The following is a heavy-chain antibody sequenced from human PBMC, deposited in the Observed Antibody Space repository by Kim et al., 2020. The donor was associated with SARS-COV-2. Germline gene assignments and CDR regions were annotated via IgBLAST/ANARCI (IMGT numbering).Heavy chain of an antibody. Sequence: SETLSLTCTVSGGSISSSSYYWGWIRQPPGKGLEWIGSIYYSGSTYYNPSLKSRVTISVDTSKNQFSLKLSSVTAADTAVYYCARTGGLWSLRLYYFDYWGQGTLVTVSS. CDR3: ARTGGLWSLRLYYFDY. CDR1: GGSISSSSYY. CDR2: IYYSGST. V-gene: IGHV4-39*01. J-gene: IGHJ4*02. D-gene: IGHD5-18*01.